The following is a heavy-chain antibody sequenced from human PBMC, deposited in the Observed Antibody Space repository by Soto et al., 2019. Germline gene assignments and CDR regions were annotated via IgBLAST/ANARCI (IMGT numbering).Heavy chain of an antibody. J-gene: IGHJ6*02. CDR1: GSMFSSVA. D-gene: IGHD2-2*01. Sequence: EVQILESGGGMVQPWGSLRLSCAGSGSMFSSVAMTWVRQAPGKGLEWVSTTRSIGEHTDYADSVKGRFTVSRDNSKNHRFFEMCSLRAGDSALYHCEKHAQSVSVSAARVYGLDVWGQGTTVTVA. CDR3: EKHAQSVSVSAARVYGLDV. CDR2: TRSIGEHT. V-gene: IGHV3-23*01.